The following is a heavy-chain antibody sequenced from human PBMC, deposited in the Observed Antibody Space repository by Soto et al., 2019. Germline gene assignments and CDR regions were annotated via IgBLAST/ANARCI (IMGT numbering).Heavy chain of an antibody. J-gene: IGHJ4*01. CDR1: GFTFSDHY. Sequence: PVGSLRLSCAASGFTFSDHYMDWVRQAPGKGLEWVGRPRNKVNGYSTEYAASVKGRFTGSRDESKNSLYLQMNSLRTEDTVVYYCSRDSRAVAGFDSWGHVTLVTVSS. CDR2: PRNKVNGYST. V-gene: IGHV3-72*01. D-gene: IGHD6-19*01. CDR3: SRDSRAVAGFDS.